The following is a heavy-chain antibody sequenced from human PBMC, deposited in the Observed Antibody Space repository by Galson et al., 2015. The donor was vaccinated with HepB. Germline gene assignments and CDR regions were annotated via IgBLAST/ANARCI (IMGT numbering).Heavy chain of an antibody. V-gene: IGHV4-61*08. J-gene: IGHJ2*01. Sequence: TLSLTCTVSGGSISSGGYYWSWIRQPPGKGLEWIGYVFYSGSTNYNPSLKSRLTISVDTSQNQFSLKLSSVTAADTAVYYCVRLGGAPAGFTYWYFDVWGRGTLVTVSS. CDR1: GGSISSGGYY. CDR2: VFYSGST. D-gene: IGHD6-13*01. CDR3: VRLGGAPAGFTYWYFDV.